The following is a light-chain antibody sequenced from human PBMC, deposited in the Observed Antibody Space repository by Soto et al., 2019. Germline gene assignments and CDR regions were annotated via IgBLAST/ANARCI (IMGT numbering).Light chain of an antibody. Sequence: QSALTQPASVSGSPGQSITISCTGTSSDIGNYDYVSWYQQHPGKAPKLLISEVSNRPSGVSYRFSGSKSGTTASLTISGLQAEDEADYYCSSYTRTSSYVFGGGTKVTVI. V-gene: IGLV2-14*01. CDR3: SSYTRTSSYV. CDR1: SSDIGNYDY. CDR2: EVS. J-gene: IGLJ1*01.